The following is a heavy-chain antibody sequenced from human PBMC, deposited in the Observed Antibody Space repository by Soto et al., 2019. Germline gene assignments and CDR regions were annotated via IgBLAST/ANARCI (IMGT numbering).Heavy chain of an antibody. CDR3: ARSRITRSTWSLDY. J-gene: IGHJ4*02. CDR2: IYPGDSDT. CDR1: GYSFTNYW. V-gene: IGHV5-51*01. D-gene: IGHD1-20*01. Sequence: GESLKISCKGSGYSFTNYWIGWLRQMPGKGLEWMGIIYPGDSDTRYSPSFQGQVTVSTDKSISTAYVQWSSLRASDSAMYYCARSRITRSTWSLDYWGKGTLGT.